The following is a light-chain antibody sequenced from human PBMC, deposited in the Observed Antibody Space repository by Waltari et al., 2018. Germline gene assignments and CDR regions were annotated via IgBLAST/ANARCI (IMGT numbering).Light chain of an antibody. CDR2: DAS. Sequence: EIVLTQSPATMSLSPGERATLPCRASQTVRSYLAWYQQNPGQAPRLLIFDASSRATGIPAKFSGSGSGTDFTLTVSNLEPEDFAVYYCQQRSNWPYTFGQGTRVEIK. CDR3: QQRSNWPYT. V-gene: IGKV3-11*01. J-gene: IGKJ2*01. CDR1: QTVRSY.